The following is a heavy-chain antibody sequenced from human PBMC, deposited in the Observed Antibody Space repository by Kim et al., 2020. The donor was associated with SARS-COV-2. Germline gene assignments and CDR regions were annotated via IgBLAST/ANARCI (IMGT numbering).Heavy chain of an antibody. J-gene: IGHJ2*01. CDR2: T. CDR3: ARHLRNWYFDL. Sequence: THTNPTLKGRVTIPVNTSKKRFSLRLSSVTAADAAVYYCARHLRNWYFDLWGRGTLVTVSS. V-gene: IGHV4-39*01.